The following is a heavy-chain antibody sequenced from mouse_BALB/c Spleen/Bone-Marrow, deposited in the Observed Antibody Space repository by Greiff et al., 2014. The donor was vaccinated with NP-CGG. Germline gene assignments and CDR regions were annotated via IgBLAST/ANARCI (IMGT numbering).Heavy chain of an antibody. J-gene: IGHJ1*01. V-gene: IGHV7-3*02. CDR1: GFTFTDYY. D-gene: IGHD2-1*01. Sequence: EVQLVESGGGLVQPGGSLRLSCATSGFTFTDYYMSWVRQPPGKALEWLGFIRNKANGYTTEYSASVKGRFTISRDNSQSILYLQMNTLRAEDSATYYCARDKNYGSYWYFDVWGEGTTVTVSS. CDR2: IRNKANGYTT. CDR3: ARDKNYGSYWYFDV.